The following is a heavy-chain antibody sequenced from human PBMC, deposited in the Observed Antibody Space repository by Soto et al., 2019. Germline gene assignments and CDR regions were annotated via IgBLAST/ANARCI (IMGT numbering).Heavy chain of an antibody. CDR3: ARDESLYFDWSEDAFDI. V-gene: IGHV1-18*01. CDR2: ISAYNGNT. J-gene: IGHJ3*02. Sequence: ASVKVSCKASGYTFTSYGISWVRQAPGQGLEWMGWISAYNGNTNYAQKLQGRVTMTTDTSTSTAYMELRSLRSDDTAVYYCARDESLYFDWSEDAFDIWGQGTMVTVSS. D-gene: IGHD3-9*01. CDR1: GYTFTSYG.